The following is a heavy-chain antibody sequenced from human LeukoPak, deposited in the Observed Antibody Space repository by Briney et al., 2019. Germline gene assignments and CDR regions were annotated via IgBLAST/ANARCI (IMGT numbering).Heavy chain of an antibody. CDR1: GFTFSSNY. Sequence: GGSLRLSCAASGFTFSSNYMSWVRQAPGKGLEWVSVIYSGGSTYYADSVKGRFTISRDNSKNTLYLQMNSLRAEDTAVYYCAKQIGSYSYLDYWGQGTLVTVSS. D-gene: IGHD5-18*01. J-gene: IGHJ4*02. CDR3: AKQIGSYSYLDY. CDR2: IYSGGST. V-gene: IGHV3-66*04.